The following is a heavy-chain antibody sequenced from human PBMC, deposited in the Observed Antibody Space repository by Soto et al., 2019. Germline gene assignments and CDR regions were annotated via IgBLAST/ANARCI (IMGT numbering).Heavy chain of an antibody. Sequence: GGSLRLSCAASGFPFSSYGMHWVRQAPGKGLEWVAVIWYDGSNKYYADSVKGRFTISRDNSKNTLYLQMNSLRAEDTAVYYCARGDLPPCDYWGKGTLVPVSP. J-gene: IGHJ4*02. CDR3: ARGDLPPCDY. V-gene: IGHV3-33*01. CDR2: IWYDGSNK. CDR1: GFPFSSYG. D-gene: IGHD2-2*01.